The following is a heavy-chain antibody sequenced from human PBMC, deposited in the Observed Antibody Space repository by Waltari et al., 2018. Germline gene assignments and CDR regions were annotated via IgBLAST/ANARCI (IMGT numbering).Heavy chain of an antibody. Sequence: QVQLVESGGGVLQPGRSLRLSCAASGFTFSSYGMHWVRQAPGKGLEWVAFISYDGSEKYYVDSVKGRFTISRDNSKKTLYLQMNSLRVEDTALYHCAKDGAWVSGSGSNDYWGQGTLVTVSS. V-gene: IGHV3-30*18. D-gene: IGHD3-10*01. CDR1: GFTFSSYG. CDR3: AKDGAWVSGSGSNDY. J-gene: IGHJ4*02. CDR2: ISYDGSEK.